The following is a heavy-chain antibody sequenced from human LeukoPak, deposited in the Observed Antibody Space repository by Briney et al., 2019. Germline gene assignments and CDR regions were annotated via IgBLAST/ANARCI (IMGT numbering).Heavy chain of an antibody. V-gene: IGHV3-21*06. CDR2: ISSSSSYI. CDR1: GFTFSSYT. CDR3: ARDTYDILTGYYKWAFDI. J-gene: IGHJ3*02. D-gene: IGHD3-9*01. Sequence: GGSLRLSCAASGFTFSSYTMNWVRQAPGKGLEWVSSISSSSSYIYYADSVRGRFTISRDNAKNSLYLQMNSLRAEDTAVYYCARDTYDILTGYYKWAFDIWGQGTMVTVSS.